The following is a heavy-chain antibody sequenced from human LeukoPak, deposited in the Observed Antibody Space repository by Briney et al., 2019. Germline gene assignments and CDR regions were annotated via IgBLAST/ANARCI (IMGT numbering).Heavy chain of an antibody. V-gene: IGHV1-2*02. D-gene: IGHD4-17*01. CDR3: ARRSLRMTTVTTLPGDYYYYGMDV. J-gene: IGHJ6*02. CDR1: GYTFTGSY. CDR2: INPKSGGT. Sequence: ASVKVSCKASGYTFTGSYMHWVRQAPGQGLEWMGWINPKSGGTNYAQKFQGRVTMTRDTSISTAYMEVSRLTSDDTAVYYCARRSLRMTTVTTLPGDYYYYGMDVWGQGTTVTVSS.